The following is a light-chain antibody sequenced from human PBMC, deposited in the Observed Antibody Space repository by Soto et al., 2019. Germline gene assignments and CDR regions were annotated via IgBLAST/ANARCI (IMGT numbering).Light chain of an antibody. Sequence: QKTPAAFTLSASVGTRSSTTGVASQSISSWLAWYQQKPGKAPKLLIYDASSLESGVPSRFSGSGSGTEFTLTISSLQPDDFATYYCQQYNSYSRTFGKGTKVDIK. J-gene: IGKJ1*01. CDR3: QQYNSYSRT. CDR2: DAS. V-gene: IGKV1-5*01. CDR1: QSISSW.